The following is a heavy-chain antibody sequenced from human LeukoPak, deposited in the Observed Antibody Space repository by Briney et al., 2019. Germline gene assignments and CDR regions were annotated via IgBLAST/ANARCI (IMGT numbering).Heavy chain of an antibody. CDR1: GGSFSGYY. V-gene: IGHV4-34*01. CDR2: INHSGST. D-gene: IGHD3-3*01. Sequence: NPSETLSLTCAVYGGSFSGYYWSWIRQPPGKGLEWIGEINHSGSTNYNPSLKSRVTISVDTSKNQFSLKLSSVTAADTAVYYCARTRNYDFWSGSDYWGQGTLVTISS. J-gene: IGHJ4*02. CDR3: ARTRNYDFWSGSDY.